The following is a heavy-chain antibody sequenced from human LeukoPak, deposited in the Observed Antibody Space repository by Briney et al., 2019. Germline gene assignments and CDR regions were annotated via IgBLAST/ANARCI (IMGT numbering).Heavy chain of an antibody. CDR1: GGSFSGYY. V-gene: IGHV4-34*01. Sequence: SETLSLTCAVYGGSFSGYYWSWIRQPPGKGLEWIGEINHSGSTNYNPSLKSRVTISVYTSKNQFSLKLSSVTAADTAVYYCARGFLVMKSPYYYDSSGYYSNWGQGTLVTVSS. CDR2: INHSGST. J-gene: IGHJ4*02. CDR3: ARGFLVMKSPYYYDSSGYYSN. D-gene: IGHD3-22*01.